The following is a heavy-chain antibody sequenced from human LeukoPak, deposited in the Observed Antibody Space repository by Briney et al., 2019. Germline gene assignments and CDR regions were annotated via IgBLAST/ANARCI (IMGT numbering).Heavy chain of an antibody. Sequence: GSLRLSCAASGCTFSSYAMSWIRQPPGKGLEWIGSIYYSGSTYYNPSLKSRVTISVDTSKNQFSLKLSSVTAADTAVYYCARHIYCGGDCLNLDAFDIWGQGTMVTVSS. CDR3: ARHIYCGGDCLNLDAFDI. D-gene: IGHD2-21*02. J-gene: IGHJ3*02. CDR1: GCTFSSYA. CDR2: IYYSGST. V-gene: IGHV4-39*01.